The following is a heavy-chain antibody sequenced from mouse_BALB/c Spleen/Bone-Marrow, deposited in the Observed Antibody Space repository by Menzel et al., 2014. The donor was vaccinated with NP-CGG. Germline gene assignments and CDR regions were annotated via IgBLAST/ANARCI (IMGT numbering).Heavy chain of an antibody. J-gene: IGHJ4*01. CDR3: ARKYYYAMDF. CDR1: GYSFTDYT. CDR2: INPYNGGT. Sequence: EVKLVESGPELVKPGASMKISCKASGYSFTDYTMNWVKQSHGKNLEWIGLINPYNGGTTYSQKFKAKATLTVDKSSSTAYMEFLSLTSEDSAVYYCARKYYYAMDFWGQGTPVTVSS. V-gene: IGHV1-18*01.